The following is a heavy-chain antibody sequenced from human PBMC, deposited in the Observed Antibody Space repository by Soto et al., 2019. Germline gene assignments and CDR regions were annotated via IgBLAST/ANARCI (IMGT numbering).Heavy chain of an antibody. CDR3: AKIIEAAGTGY. J-gene: IGHJ4*02. CDR1: GFTFSSYA. Sequence: EVQLLESGGGLVQPGGSLRLSCAASGFTFSSYAMSWVRQAPGKWLEWVSSISGSGGGTYYADSVKGRFTISRDNSKNTLYLQMNSLRPEDTAISYCAKIIEAAGTGYWGQGTLVTVSS. CDR2: ISGSGGGT. V-gene: IGHV3-23*01. D-gene: IGHD6-13*01.